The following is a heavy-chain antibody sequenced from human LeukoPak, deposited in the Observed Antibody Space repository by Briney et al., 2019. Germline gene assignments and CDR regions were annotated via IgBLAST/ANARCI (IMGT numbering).Heavy chain of an antibody. CDR3: ARGAGVLTGYYTSPPLFDY. V-gene: IGHV1-69*13. CDR2: IIRICGTA. J-gene: IGHJ4*02. Sequence: PVASVTVSCKASGGIFSSYAISGVRQARGQGLEWMGGIIRICGTANYAQKFQGRVTITADESTSTAYMELSSLRSEDTAVYYCARGAGVLTGYYTSPPLFDYWGQGTLVTVSS. CDR1: GGIFSSYA. D-gene: IGHD3-9*01.